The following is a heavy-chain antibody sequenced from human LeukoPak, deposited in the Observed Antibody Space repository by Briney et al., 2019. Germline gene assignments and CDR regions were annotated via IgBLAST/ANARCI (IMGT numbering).Heavy chain of an antibody. Sequence: SETLSLTCTVFGGSISSYYWSWIRQPPGKGLEWIGYIYDSGSTDYNPSLKSRVTISVDTSKNQFSLKLSSVTAADTAVYYCARLARGNRYGPYDCWGQGTLVTVSS. V-gene: IGHV4-59*08. J-gene: IGHJ4*02. CDR1: GGSISSYY. CDR2: IYDSGST. CDR3: ARLARGNRYGPYDC. D-gene: IGHD5-18*01.